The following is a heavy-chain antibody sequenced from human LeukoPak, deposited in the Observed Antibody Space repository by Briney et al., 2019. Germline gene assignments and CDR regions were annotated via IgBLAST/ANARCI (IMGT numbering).Heavy chain of an antibody. CDR1: GGTFSSYA. CDR2: IIPIFGTA. D-gene: IGHD3-22*01. Sequence: SVKVSCKASGGTFSSYAISWVRQAPGQGLEWMGGIIPIFGTANYAQKFQGRVTMTADESTSTAYMELSSLRSEDTAVYYCAGDLVPYYYDSSGYYHAFDYWGQGTLVTVSS. J-gene: IGHJ4*02. CDR3: AGDLVPYYYDSSGYYHAFDY. V-gene: IGHV1-69*13.